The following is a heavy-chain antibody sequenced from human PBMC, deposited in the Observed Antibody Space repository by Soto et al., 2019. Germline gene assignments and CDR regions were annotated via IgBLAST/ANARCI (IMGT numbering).Heavy chain of an antibody. CDR1: GGSFSGYY. J-gene: IGHJ4*02. CDR2: INHSGST. D-gene: IGHD3-9*01. V-gene: IGHV4-34*01. CDR3: ARGRSRLVPHHRFDY. Sequence: QVQLQQWGAGLLKPSETLSLTCAVYGGSFSGYYWSWIRQPPGKGLEWIGEINHSGSTNYNPSLKSRVTISVDTSKNQFSLKLSSVTAVDTAVYYCARGRSRLVPHHRFDYWGQGTLVTVSS.